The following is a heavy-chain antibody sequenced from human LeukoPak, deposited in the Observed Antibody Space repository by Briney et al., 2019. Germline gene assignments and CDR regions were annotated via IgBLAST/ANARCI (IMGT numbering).Heavy chain of an antibody. CDR3: ARQLRGFDF. CDR1: GASISSADYY. Sequence: SETPSLTCTVSGASISSADYYWSWTRQPPGKDLEWIGHIYYSVGTYYNPSLKSRVTISLDTSKNRFSLKLTSVTAADTAVYYCARQLRGFDFWGQGTLVTVSS. J-gene: IGHJ4*02. CDR2: IYYSVGT. V-gene: IGHV4-30-4*01. D-gene: IGHD2-2*01.